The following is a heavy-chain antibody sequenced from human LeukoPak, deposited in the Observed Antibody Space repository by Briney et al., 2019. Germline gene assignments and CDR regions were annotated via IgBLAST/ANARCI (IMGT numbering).Heavy chain of an antibody. J-gene: IGHJ3*02. V-gene: IGHV5-10-1*01. D-gene: IGHD6-13*01. Sequence: GESLRISCKGSGYSFTSYWISWVRQMPGKGLEWMGRIDPSDSYTNYSPSFQGHVTISADKSISTAYLQWSSLKASDTAVYYCARDARGAAAADDAFDIWGQGTVVTVSS. CDR1: GYSFTSYW. CDR2: IDPSDSYT. CDR3: ARDARGAAAADDAFDI.